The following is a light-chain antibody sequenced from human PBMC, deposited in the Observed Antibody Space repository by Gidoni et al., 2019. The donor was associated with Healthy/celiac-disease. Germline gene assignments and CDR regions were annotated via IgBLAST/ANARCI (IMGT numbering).Light chain of an antibody. Sequence: DIQMTQSPSTLSASVGDRVTSTCRASQSISSWWAWYQQKPGKAPKLLIYKASSLESGVPSRFSGSGSGTEFTLTISSLQPDDFATYYCQQYNSYSYTFGQGTKLEIK. CDR1: QSISSW. CDR3: QQYNSYSYT. CDR2: KAS. J-gene: IGKJ2*01. V-gene: IGKV1-5*03.